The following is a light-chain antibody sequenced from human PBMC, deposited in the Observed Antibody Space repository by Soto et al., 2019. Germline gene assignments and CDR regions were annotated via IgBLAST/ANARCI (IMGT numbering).Light chain of an antibody. CDR2: DNG. CDR3: QSFWV. Sequence: QSVLTQPPSVSGAPGQRVTISCTGSSSNIGAGYNVHWYQQIPGTAPKLLIYDNGKRPSGVPDRFSGSKSGTSASLAITGLQAEDEADYYGQSFWVFGGGTKLTVL. CDR1: SSNIGAGYN. J-gene: IGLJ2*01. V-gene: IGLV1-40*01.